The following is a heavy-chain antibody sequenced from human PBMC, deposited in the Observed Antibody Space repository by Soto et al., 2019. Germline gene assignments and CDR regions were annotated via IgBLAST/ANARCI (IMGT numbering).Heavy chain of an antibody. CDR1: GYTFTSYG. D-gene: IGHD2-2*01. CDR2: ISYDGSNK. J-gene: IGHJ5*02. CDR3: AKAPGPVVPAALNWFDP. V-gene: IGHV3-30*18. Sequence: SCKASGYTFTSYGMHWVRQAPGKGLEWVAVISYDGSNKYYADSVKGRFTISRDNSKNTLYLQMNSLRAEDTAVYYCAKAPGPVVPAALNWFDPWGQGTLVTVSS.